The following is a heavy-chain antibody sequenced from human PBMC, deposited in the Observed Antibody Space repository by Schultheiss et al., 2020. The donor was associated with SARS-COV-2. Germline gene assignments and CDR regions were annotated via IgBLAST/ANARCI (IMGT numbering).Heavy chain of an antibody. V-gene: IGHV3-7*03. CDR3: ARERSSSWYLYYYYYGMDV. J-gene: IGHJ6*02. CDR2: IKQDGSEK. CDR1: GFTFSSYA. D-gene: IGHD6-13*01. Sequence: GGSLRLSCAASGFTFSSYAMHWVRQAPGKGLEWVANIKQDGSEKYYVDSVKGRFTISRDNAKNSLYLQMNSLRAEDTAVYYCARERSSSWYLYYYYYGMDVWGQGTTVTVSS.